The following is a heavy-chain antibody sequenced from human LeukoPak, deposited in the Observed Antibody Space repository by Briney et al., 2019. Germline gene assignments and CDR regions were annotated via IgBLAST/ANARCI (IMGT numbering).Heavy chain of an antibody. CDR1: GFTFSSYW. CDR2: IKQDGSEK. CDR3: ARAFYSDYYYYYGMDV. D-gene: IGHD2-15*01. Sequence: GGSLRLSCAASGFTFSSYWMSWVRQAPGNGLEWVANIKQDGSEKYYVDSVKGRFTISRDNAKNSLYLQMNSLRAEDTAVYYCARAFYSDYYYYYGMDVWGQGTTVTVSS. J-gene: IGHJ6*02. V-gene: IGHV3-7*01.